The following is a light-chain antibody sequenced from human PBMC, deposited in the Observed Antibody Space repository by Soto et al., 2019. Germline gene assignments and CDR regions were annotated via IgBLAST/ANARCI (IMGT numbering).Light chain of an antibody. J-gene: IGKJ4*01. CDR1: QDISSY. CDR2: GAS. V-gene: IGKV1-33*01. CDR3: QQYDTLPS. Sequence: DIQMTQSPSPLSVSVGDRVTITCQASQDISSYLSWYQQKPGKAPKLLIYGASNLEIGVPSRFSGGGSGTEFTFTIRSLQPEDIGTYYCQQYDTLPSFGGGTKVEIK.